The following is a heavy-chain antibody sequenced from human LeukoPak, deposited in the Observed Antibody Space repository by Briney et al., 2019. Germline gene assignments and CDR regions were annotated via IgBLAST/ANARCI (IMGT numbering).Heavy chain of an antibody. V-gene: IGHV3-30-3*01. D-gene: IGHD3-10*01. J-gene: IGHJ6*02. CDR3: ARSGGRYYYYGMDV. CDR2: TSYDGSNK. CDR1: GFTFSSYA. Sequence: GGSLRLSCAASGFTFSSYAMHWVRQAPGKGLEWVAVTSYDGSNKYHADSVKGRFTISRDNSKNTLYLQMNSLGLEDTAVYYCARSGGRYYYYGMDVWGQGTTVTVSS.